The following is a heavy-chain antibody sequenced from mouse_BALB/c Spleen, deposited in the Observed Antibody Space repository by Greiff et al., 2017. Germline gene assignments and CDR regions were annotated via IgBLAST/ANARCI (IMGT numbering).Heavy chain of an antibody. CDR1: GFTFSSYA. J-gene: IGHJ2*01. D-gene: IGHD1-2*01. CDR2: ISSGGST. CDR3: AREAPITTAYFDY. Sequence: DVHLVESGGGLVKPGGSLKLSCAASGFTFSSYAMSWVRQTPEKRLEWVASISSGGSTYYPDSVKGRFTISRDNARNILYLQMSSLRSEDTAMYYCAREAPITTAYFDYWGQGTTLTVSS. V-gene: IGHV5-6-5*01.